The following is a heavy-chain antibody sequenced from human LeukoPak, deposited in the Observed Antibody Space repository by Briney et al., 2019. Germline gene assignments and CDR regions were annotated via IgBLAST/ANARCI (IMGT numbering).Heavy chain of an antibody. D-gene: IGHD4-17*01. CDR1: GYTFTGYY. CDR2: TIPDSGDT. CDR3: TKDYGAFCFDS. Sequence: ASVKVSCKASGYTFTGYYMHWVRQAPGQGLEWMGWTIPDSGDTNYAQKFQGRVTMTRDTSISTAYMELSGLRSDDTALYYCTKDYGAFCFDSWGQGTLVTVSS. V-gene: IGHV1-2*02. J-gene: IGHJ4*02.